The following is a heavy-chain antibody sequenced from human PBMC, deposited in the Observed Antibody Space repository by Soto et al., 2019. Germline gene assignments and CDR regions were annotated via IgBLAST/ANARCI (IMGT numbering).Heavy chain of an antibody. D-gene: IGHD1-26*01. CDR2: ISAYNANT. CDR3: ARGRYLDY. Sequence: QVHLVQSGAEVKKPGAPVKVSCKASGYTFPTYGIAWVRPAPGQGLEWMGWISAYNANTDYAPRLQGRVTITTDTSPRTGHMELRRLRSDGTGVYYFARGRYLDYWGQGTLVTVPS. V-gene: IGHV1-18*01. CDR1: GYTFPTYG. J-gene: IGHJ4*02.